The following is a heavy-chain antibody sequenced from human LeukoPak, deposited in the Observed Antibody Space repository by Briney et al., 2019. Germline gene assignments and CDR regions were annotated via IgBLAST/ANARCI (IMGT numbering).Heavy chain of an antibody. CDR3: ARETPIAVAGTIYFYFYMDV. J-gene: IGHJ6*03. V-gene: IGHV4-39*07. D-gene: IGHD6-19*01. Sequence: SETLSLTCTVSGGSISSSSYYWGWIRQPPGKGLEWIGSIYYSGSTYYNPSLKSRVTISVDTSKNQFSLKLSSVTAADTGVYYCARETPIAVAGTIYFYFYMDVWGKGTTVTVSS. CDR1: GGSISSSSYY. CDR2: IYYSGST.